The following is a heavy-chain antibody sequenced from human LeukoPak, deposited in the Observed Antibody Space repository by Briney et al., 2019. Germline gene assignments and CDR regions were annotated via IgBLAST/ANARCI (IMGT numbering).Heavy chain of an antibody. CDR3: ARAIYSSGYYWFDP. Sequence: SETLSLTCTVSGGSVSSGSYYWSWIRQPPGTGLEWIGYIYYSGSTNYNPSLKSRVTITVGTSKNQFSLKLSSVTAADTAVYYCARAIYSSGYYWFDPWGQGTLVTVSS. V-gene: IGHV4-61*01. D-gene: IGHD6-19*01. CDR1: GGSVSSGSYY. J-gene: IGHJ5*02. CDR2: IYYSGST.